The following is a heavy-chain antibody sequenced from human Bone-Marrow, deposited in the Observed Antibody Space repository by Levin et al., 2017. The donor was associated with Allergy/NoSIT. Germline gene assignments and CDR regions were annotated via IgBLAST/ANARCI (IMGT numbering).Heavy chain of an antibody. Sequence: SQTLSLTCSVSGAPIRTVNYYWGWIRQPPGKGLEWIGSIFYDGNVYYNPALESRVTMSVETSKNQFSLKLTSVTAADTAIYYCARQWLVTGPYYFDTWGQGIRVTVSS. D-gene: IGHD2-21*02. CDR2: IFYDGNV. J-gene: IGHJ4*02. CDR1: GAPIRTVNYY. V-gene: IGHV4-39*01. CDR3: ARQWLVTGPYYFDT.